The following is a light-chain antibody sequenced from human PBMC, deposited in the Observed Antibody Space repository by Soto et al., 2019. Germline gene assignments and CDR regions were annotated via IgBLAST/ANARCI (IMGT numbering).Light chain of an antibody. CDR2: NDN. V-gene: IGLV1-44*01. CDR1: NSNIGDNT. CDR3: PAWDDSLSGVV. Sequence: QSVLTQPPSASGTPGQRVAISCSGSNSNIGDNTVNWYQQLPGTAPKLLIYNDNQRPSGVPDRFSGSKSGTSASLAISGLQSEDEADFYCPAWDDSLSGVVFGGGTKLIVL. J-gene: IGLJ2*01.